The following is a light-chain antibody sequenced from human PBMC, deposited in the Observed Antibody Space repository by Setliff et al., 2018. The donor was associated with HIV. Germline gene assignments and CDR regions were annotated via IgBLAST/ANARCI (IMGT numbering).Light chain of an antibody. CDR3: ISYPTGSTLGVM. V-gene: IGLV2-14*01. CDR2: EVS. CDR1: SSDVGGYNY. Sequence: QSALTQPAPVSGPPGQSITISCTGTSSDVGGYNYVSWYQQHPGKAPKLMIYEVSKRPSGVSYRFSGSKSGNTASLTISGLQAEDEADYYCISYPTGSTLGVMFGGGTKVTVL. J-gene: IGLJ3*02.